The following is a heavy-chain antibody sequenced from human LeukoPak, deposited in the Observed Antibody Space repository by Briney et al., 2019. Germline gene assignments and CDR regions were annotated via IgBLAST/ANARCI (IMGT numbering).Heavy chain of an antibody. D-gene: IGHD2-15*01. V-gene: IGHV3-66*03. Sequence: GGSLRLSCTASGFTFGDYAMSWVRQAPGKGLEWVSVIYSCGSTYYADSVKGRFTISRDNSKNTLYLQMNSLRAEDTAVYYCARGDCSGGSCYPRGCAFDIWGQGTMVTVSS. J-gene: IGHJ3*02. CDR1: GFTFGDYA. CDR2: IYSCGST. CDR3: ARGDCSGGSCYPRGCAFDI.